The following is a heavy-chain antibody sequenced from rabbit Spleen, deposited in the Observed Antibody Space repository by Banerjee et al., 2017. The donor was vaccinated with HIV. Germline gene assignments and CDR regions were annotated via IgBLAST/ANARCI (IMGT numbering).Heavy chain of an antibody. CDR1: GVSFSGDSY. J-gene: IGHJ6*01. CDR2: IDTGSSGFT. V-gene: IGHV1S40*01. Sequence: QSLEESGGDLVKPGASLTFTCIASGVSFSGDSYMCWVRQAPGKGLEWIACIDTGSSGFTYFASWAKGRFTISKTSSTTVTLQMTSLTAADTATYFCARDTSSSFSSYGMDLWGPGTLVTVS. CDR3: ARDTSSSFSSYGMDL. D-gene: IGHD1-1*01.